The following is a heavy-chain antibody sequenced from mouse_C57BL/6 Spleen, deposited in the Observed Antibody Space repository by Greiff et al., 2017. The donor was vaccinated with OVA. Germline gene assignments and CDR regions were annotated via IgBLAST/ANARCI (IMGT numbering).Heavy chain of an antibody. CDR1: GYTFTNYW. V-gene: IGHV1-64*01. CDR3: ARVVLRSCMDY. Sequence: VQLQQPGAELVKPGASVKMSCKASGYTFTNYWMHWVKQRPGQGLEWIGMIHPNYGSTSYNEKFKGKATLTVDQSSSTAYMQLSSLPSEDSAVYYCARVVLRSCMDYWGQGTSVTVSA. CDR2: IHPNYGST. D-gene: IGHD1-1*02. J-gene: IGHJ4*01.